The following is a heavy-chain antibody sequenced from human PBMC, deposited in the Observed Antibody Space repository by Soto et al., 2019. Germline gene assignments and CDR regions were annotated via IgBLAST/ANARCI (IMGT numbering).Heavy chain of an antibody. CDR1: GGTFSSYA. Sequence: QVQLVQSGAEVKRPGSSVKVSCKASGGTFSSYAISWVRQAPGQGLEWMGGIIPIFGTTNYAQKFQGSVTIPGDETTTTAYWERRSLRPEDTAVYYWARALEVGIPDAEGFDYWGRGTLVPVPS. CDR2: IIPIFGTT. D-gene: IGHD3-3*01. V-gene: IGHV1-69*12. J-gene: IGHJ4*02. CDR3: ARALEVGIPDAEGFDY.